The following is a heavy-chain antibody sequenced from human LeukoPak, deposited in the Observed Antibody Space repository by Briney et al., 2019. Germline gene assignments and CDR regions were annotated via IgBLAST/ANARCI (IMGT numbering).Heavy chain of an antibody. V-gene: IGHV3-23*01. CDR3: AKLHIEGKNWFDP. D-gene: IGHD1-26*01. Sequence: GSLRLSCAASGFTFSSYSMSWGRQAPGEGLEGGLGISGSGGSTYYADSVKGRFTISRDNSKNPLYLQMNSLRAEDTAVYYCAKLHIEGKNWFDPWGQGTLVTVSS. CDR2: ISGSGGST. CDR1: GFTFSSYS. J-gene: IGHJ5*02.